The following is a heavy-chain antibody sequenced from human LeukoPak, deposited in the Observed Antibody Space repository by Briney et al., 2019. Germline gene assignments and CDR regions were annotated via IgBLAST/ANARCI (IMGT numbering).Heavy chain of an antibody. J-gene: IGHJ4*02. CDR1: GFTFSSYA. Sequence: GGSLRLSCAASGFTFSSYAMHRVRQAPGKGLEWVAVISYDGSNKYYADSVKGRFTISRDNSKNTLYLQMNSLRAEDTAVYYCARDMRSTAVDYWGQGTLVTVSS. CDR2: ISYDGSNK. D-gene: IGHD2-2*01. CDR3: ARDMRSTAVDY. V-gene: IGHV3-30*04.